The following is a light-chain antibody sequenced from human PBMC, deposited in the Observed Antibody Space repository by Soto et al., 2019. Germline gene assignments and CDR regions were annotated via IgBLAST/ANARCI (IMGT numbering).Light chain of an antibody. V-gene: IGKV3-15*01. Sequence: EIVMTQSPVTLSVSPGERATLSCRASQNISRSLAWYQQKPGQGPSLLIYGTSTRAGGVPARFSGGGSGTKFTLTISDVQPEDFALYYCHQRQSWPRTFGQGTKVDI. CDR2: GTS. J-gene: IGKJ1*01. CDR3: HQRQSWPRT. CDR1: QNISRS.